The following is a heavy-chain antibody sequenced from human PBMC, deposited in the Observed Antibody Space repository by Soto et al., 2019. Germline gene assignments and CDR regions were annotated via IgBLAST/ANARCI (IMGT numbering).Heavy chain of an antibody. D-gene: IGHD6-25*01. Sequence: GESLKISCKGSGYTFTSYWIAWVRQKPGKGLEWLGAVYGGDSDRRHNPTFEGQITMSVDKSSNTAYLQWSGLNASDTAIYYCARGGNYFEYWVQG. J-gene: IGHJ4*02. CDR1: GYTFTSYW. V-gene: IGHV5-51*06. CDR3: ARGGNYFEY. CDR2: VYGGDSDR.